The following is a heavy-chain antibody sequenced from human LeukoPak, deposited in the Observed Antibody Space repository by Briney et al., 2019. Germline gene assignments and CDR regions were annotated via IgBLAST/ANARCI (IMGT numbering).Heavy chain of an antibody. J-gene: IGHJ4*02. CDR3: ARDSNRRIAGPFDY. D-gene: IGHD6-13*01. CDR1: GFTFSSYG. CDR2: ISYDGSNK. Sequence: PGGSLRLSCAASGFTFSSYGMHWVRQAPGKGLEWVAVISYDGSNKYYADSVKGRFTISRDNSKNTLYLQMNSLRAEDTAVYYCARDSNRRIAGPFDYWGQGTLVTVSS. V-gene: IGHV3-30*03.